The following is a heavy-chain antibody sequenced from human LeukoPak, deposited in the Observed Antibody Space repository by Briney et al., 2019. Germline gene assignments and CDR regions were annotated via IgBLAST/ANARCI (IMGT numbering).Heavy chain of an antibody. D-gene: IGHD3-10*01. J-gene: IGHJ5*02. CDR2: IYHSGST. CDR1: GYSISSGYY. V-gene: IGHV4-38-2*02. CDR3: ARDSSGLEP. Sequence: PSETLSLTCTVSGYSISSGYYWGWIRQPPGKGLEWIGSIYHSGSTYYNPSLKSRVTISVDTSKNQFSLKLSSVTAADTAVYYCARDSSGLEPWGQGTLVTVSS.